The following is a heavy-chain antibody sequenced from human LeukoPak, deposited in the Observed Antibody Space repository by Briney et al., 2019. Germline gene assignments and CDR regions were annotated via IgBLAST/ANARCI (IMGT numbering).Heavy chain of an antibody. D-gene: IGHD3-22*01. V-gene: IGHV4-59*01. CDR1: GGSFSGYY. Sequence: PSETLSLTCAVYGGSFSGYYWSWIRQPPGKGLEWIGYIYYSGSTNYNPSLKSRVTISVDTSKNQFSLKLSSVTAADTAVYYCARDRGYRSYYDSSGYYHDAFGIWGQGTMVTVSS. J-gene: IGHJ3*02. CDR3: ARDRGYRSYYDSSGYYHDAFGI. CDR2: IYYSGST.